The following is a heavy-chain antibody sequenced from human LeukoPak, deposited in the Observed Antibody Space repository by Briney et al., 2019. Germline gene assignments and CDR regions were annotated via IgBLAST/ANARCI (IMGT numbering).Heavy chain of an antibody. D-gene: IGHD3-22*01. CDR1: GFTFSSYR. Sequence: GGSLRLSCAASGFTFSSYRMHWVRQAPGKGLEWVSSISSSSSYIYYADSVKGRVTISRDNAKNSLYLQMNSLRAEDTALYYCARDSTYYYDSSGYPPDYWGQGTLVTVSS. CDR3: ARDSTYYYDSSGYPPDY. V-gene: IGHV3-21*01. J-gene: IGHJ4*02. CDR2: ISSSSSYI.